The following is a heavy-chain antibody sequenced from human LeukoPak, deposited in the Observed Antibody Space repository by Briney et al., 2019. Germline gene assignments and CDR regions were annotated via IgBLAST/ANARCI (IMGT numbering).Heavy chain of an antibody. Sequence: SGGSLRLSCAASGFTFDDSVMSWVRQVPGKGLEWVSGINWNGGSTGYVDSVKGRFTISRDNAKNSLYLQMNSLRAEDTALYYCARDWFTRLGELSPDRAFDYWGQGTLVTVSS. V-gene: IGHV3-20*04. D-gene: IGHD3-16*02. CDR3: ARDWFTRLGELSPDRAFDY. CDR2: INWNGGST. J-gene: IGHJ4*02. CDR1: GFTFDDSV.